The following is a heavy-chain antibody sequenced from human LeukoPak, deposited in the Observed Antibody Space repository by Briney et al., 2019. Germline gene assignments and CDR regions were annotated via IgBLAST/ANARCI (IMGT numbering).Heavy chain of an antibody. CDR3: ARHYGP. CDR2: INHSGST. J-gene: IGHJ4*02. CDR1: GGPFSDYY. V-gene: IGHV4-34*01. D-gene: IGHD3-16*01. Sequence: SETLSLTCAVYGGPFSDYYWSWIRQPPGKGLEWIGKINHSGSTNYRPSLKSRVTISTDTSKNQFSLKLKSMTAADTAVYYCARHYGPWGQGTLVTVSS.